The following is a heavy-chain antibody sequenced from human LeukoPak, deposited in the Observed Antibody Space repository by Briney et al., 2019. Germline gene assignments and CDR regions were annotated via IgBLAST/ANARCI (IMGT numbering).Heavy chain of an antibody. CDR2: IYYSGST. CDR1: GGSFSGYY. J-gene: IGHJ3*02. Sequence: SETLSLTCAVYGGSFSGYYWSWIRQPPGKGLEWIGYIYYSGSTNYNPSLKSRVTISVDTSKNQFSLKLSSVTAADTAVYYCARWAPRYDFWSGYWSGAFDIWGQGTMVTVSS. CDR3: ARWAPRYDFWSGYWSGAFDI. D-gene: IGHD3-3*01. V-gene: IGHV4-59*01.